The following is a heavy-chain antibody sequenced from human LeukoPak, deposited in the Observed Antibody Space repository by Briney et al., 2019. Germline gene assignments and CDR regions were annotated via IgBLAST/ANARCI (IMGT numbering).Heavy chain of an antibody. CDR1: GGSFSGYY. Sequence: SETLSLTCAVYGGSFSGYYWSWIRQPPGKGLEWIGEINHSGSTNYNPSLKGRVTISVDTSKNQFSLKLSSVTAADTAVYYCARQRRLAVLGYVRTAGFDYWGQGTLVTVSS. V-gene: IGHV4-34*01. J-gene: IGHJ4*02. CDR2: INHSGST. CDR3: ARQRRLAVLGYVRTAGFDY. D-gene: IGHD1-1*01.